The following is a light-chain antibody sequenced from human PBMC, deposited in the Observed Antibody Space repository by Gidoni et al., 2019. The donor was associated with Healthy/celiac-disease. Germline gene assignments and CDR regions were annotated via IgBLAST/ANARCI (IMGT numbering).Light chain of an antibody. CDR1: QSISSW. J-gene: IGKJ4*01. V-gene: IGKV1-5*01. CDR2: DAS. CDR3: QQYNSYSLT. Sequence: DVQMTLSPSTLSASVGDRVTITCRASQSISSWLAWYQQKPRKAPQLLIYDASSFESGVPSKFSGSGCWTEFSLTTSSLQHDDFSTYYCQQYNSYSLTFXGXTKVEIK.